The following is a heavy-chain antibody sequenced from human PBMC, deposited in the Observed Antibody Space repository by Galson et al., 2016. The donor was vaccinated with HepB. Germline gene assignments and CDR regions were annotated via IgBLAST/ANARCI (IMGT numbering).Heavy chain of an antibody. Sequence: SLRLSCAASGFTFSSYGMHWVRQAPGKGLEWVAVIRYDGSNKYYADSVKGRFTISRDNSKNTLYLQMNSLRAEDTAVYYCAKRGPIYSDYALDYWGQGSLVTVS. V-gene: IGHV3-33*06. CDR3: AKRGPIYSDYALDY. CDR2: IRYDGSNK. CDR1: GFTFSSYG. D-gene: IGHD4-11*01. J-gene: IGHJ4*02.